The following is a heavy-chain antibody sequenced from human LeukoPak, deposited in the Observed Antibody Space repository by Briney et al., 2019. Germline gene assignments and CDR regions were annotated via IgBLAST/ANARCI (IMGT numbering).Heavy chain of an antibody. J-gene: IGHJ4*02. CDR3: ARSRPGGDTGDY. CDR2: INHSGST. CDR1: GGSFSGYY. V-gene: IGHV4-34*01. Sequence: SETLSLTCAVYGGSFSGYYWSWIRQPPGKGLERIGEINHSGSTNYNPSLKSRVTISVDTSKNQFSLKLSSVTAADTAVYYCARSRPGGDTGDYWGQGTLVTVSS. D-gene: IGHD3-16*01.